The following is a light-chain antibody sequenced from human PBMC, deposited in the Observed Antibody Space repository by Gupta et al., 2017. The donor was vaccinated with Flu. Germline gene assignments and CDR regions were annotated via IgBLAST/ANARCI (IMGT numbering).Light chain of an antibody. Sequence: DIVMTQSPLSLPVTPGEPASISCRSSQSLLQSNGYSYLDWYLQKPGQSPQLLIYLGSTRASGVPVRFSGSGSDTDFTLKISRVEAEDVGVYYCMQALQSPPTFGQGTKLDI. CDR3: MQALQSPPT. CDR2: LGS. V-gene: IGKV2-28*01. J-gene: IGKJ2*01. CDR1: QSLLQSNGYSY.